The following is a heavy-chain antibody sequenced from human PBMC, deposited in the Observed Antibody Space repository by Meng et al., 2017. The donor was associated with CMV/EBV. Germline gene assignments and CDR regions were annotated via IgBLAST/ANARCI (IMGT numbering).Heavy chain of an antibody. V-gene: IGHV3-9*01. Sequence: SLKISCAASGFTFDDYAMHWVRQAPGKGLEWVSGISWNSGSIGYADSVKGRFTISRDNAKNSLYLQMNSLRAEDTALYYCAKDANDFWSGPRYYYGMDVWGQGTTVTVSS. D-gene: IGHD3-3*01. CDR2: ISWNSGSI. CDR1: GFTFDDYA. J-gene: IGHJ6*02. CDR3: AKDANDFWSGPRYYYGMDV.